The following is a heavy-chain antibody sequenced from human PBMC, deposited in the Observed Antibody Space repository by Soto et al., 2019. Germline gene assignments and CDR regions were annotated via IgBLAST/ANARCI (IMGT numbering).Heavy chain of an antibody. CDR2: INAGNGNT. J-gene: IGHJ6*02. V-gene: IGHV1-3*01. Sequence: ASVKVSCKASGYTFTSYGISWVRQAPGQRLEWMGWINAGNGNTKYSQKFQGRVTITRDTSASTAYMELSSLRSEDTAVYYCARGLTDAPYCSSTSCYLEGTDYYYYGMDVWGQGTTVTVSS. D-gene: IGHD2-2*01. CDR3: ARGLTDAPYCSSTSCYLEGTDYYYYGMDV. CDR1: GYTFTSYG.